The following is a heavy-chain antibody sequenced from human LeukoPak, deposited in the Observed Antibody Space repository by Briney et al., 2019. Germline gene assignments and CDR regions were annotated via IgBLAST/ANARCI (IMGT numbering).Heavy chain of an antibody. Sequence: ASVKVSCKTSGYTFSNYGISWVRQAPGQGLEWMGWITAYNGNRLYAQRFQGRITLTTDTSTSTSYMELRSLEYDDTAIYYFARNNHKVVDQWGQGTPGPVPS. CDR3: ARNNHKVVDQ. J-gene: IGHJ4*01. CDR2: ITAYNGNR. D-gene: IGHD1-14*01. V-gene: IGHV1-18*01. CDR1: GYTFSNYG.